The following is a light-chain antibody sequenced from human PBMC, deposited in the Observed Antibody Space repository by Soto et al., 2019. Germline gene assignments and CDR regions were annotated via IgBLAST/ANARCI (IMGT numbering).Light chain of an antibody. J-gene: IGKJ5*01. CDR2: AAS. CDR3: QQANSFPYT. V-gene: IGKV1-12*01. Sequence: DIQMTQSPSSVSASVGDRVTITCRASQGINNWLAWYQEKPGKAPKLLIYAASNLQSGVPSRFSGSGSGTDFTLTISSLQPEDFAAYYCQQANSFPYTFGQGTRLEIK. CDR1: QGINNW.